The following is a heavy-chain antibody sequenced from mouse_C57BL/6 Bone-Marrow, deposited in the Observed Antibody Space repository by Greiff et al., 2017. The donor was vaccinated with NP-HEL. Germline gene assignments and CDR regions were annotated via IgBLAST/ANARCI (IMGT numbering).Heavy chain of an antibody. V-gene: IGHV5-4*01. J-gene: IGHJ4*01. CDR2: ISDGGSYT. CDR3: ARDGYYYGSSLYAMDY. Sequence: KVVESGGGLVKPGGSLKLSCAASGFTFSSYAMSWVRQTPEKRLEWVATISDGGSYTYYPDNVKGRFAISRHNAKNNLYLQMSHLKSEDTAMYYCARDGYYYGSSLYAMDYWGQGTSVTVSS. D-gene: IGHD1-1*01. CDR1: GFTFSSYA.